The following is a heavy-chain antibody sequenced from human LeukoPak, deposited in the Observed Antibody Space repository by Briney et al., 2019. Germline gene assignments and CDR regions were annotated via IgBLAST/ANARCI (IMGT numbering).Heavy chain of an antibody. CDR1: GFTFTNYA. CDR2: ISYDGNNA. CDR3: ARSPIQLWTPVDY. V-gene: IGHV3-30-3*01. J-gene: IGHJ4*02. Sequence: GTSLRLSCAASGFTFTNYAMHWVRQAPGKGLDWVTIISYDGNNAAYADSVKGRFSISRDNSKNTLYLQMNSLRPEDTAVYYCARSPIQLWTPVDYWGQGTLVTVSS. D-gene: IGHD5-18*01.